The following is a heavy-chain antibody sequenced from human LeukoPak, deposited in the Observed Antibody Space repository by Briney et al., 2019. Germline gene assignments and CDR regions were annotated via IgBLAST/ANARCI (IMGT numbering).Heavy chain of an antibody. D-gene: IGHD3-22*01. Sequence: GSLRLSCAASGFTFSSYAMSWVRQAPGKGLEWVSAISGSGGSTYYADSVKGRFTISRDNSKNTLYLQMNSLRAEDTAVYYCAKIPSMIVVVTSFDYWGQGTLVTVSS. CDR2: ISGSGGST. J-gene: IGHJ4*02. CDR1: GFTFSSYA. CDR3: AKIPSMIVVVTSFDY. V-gene: IGHV3-23*01.